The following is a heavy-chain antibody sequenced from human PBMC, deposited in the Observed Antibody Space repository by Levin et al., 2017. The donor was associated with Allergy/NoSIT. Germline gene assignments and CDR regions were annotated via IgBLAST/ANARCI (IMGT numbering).Heavy chain of an antibody. CDR2: IYWNDDK. CDR3: AHSSYDSRGYYYFDY. V-gene: IGHV2-5*01. D-gene: IGHD3-22*01. Sequence: SGPTLVKPTQTLTLTCTFSGFSLSSSGVGVGWIRQPPGKALEWLAFIYWNDDKRYSPSLKSRLTITKDTSKNQVVLTMTNMDPVDTATYYCAHSSYDSRGYYYFDYWGQGTLVTVSS. J-gene: IGHJ4*02. CDR1: GFSLSSSGVG.